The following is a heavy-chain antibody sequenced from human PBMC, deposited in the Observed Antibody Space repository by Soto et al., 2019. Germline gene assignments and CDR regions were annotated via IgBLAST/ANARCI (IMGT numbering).Heavy chain of an antibody. J-gene: IGHJ4*02. V-gene: IGHV4-31*03. CDR1: GGSISSGGYY. CDR3: ARDRGGNSLDY. Sequence: PSETLSLTCIVSGGSISSGGYYWSWIRQHPGKGLEWIGYIYYSGSTYYNPSLKSRVTISVDTSKNQFSLKLSSVTAADTAVYYCARDRGGNSLDYWGQGTLVTVSS. D-gene: IGHD2-21*02. CDR2: IYYSGST.